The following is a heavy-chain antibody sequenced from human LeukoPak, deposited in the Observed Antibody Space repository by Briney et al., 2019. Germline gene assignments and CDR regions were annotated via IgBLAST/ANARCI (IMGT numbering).Heavy chain of an antibody. CDR3: ASATYYYDSSGYYYSDY. D-gene: IGHD3-22*01. CDR2: ISHSGST. J-gene: IGHJ4*02. CDR1: GGAFSGYY. Sequence: SETLSLTCAVYGGAFSGYYWSWIRQPPGKGLEWIGEISHSGSTNYNPSLKSRVTISVDTSKNQFSLKLSSVTAADTAVYYCASATYYYDSSGYYYSDYWGQGTLVTVSS. V-gene: IGHV4-34*01.